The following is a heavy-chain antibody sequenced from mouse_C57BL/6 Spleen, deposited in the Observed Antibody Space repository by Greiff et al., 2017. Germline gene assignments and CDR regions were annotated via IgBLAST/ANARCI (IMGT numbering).Heavy chain of an antibody. D-gene: IGHD1-3*01. CDR1: GFTFTDYY. CDR2: IRNKANGYTT. J-gene: IGHJ3*01. Sequence: EVMLVESGGGLVQPGGSLSLSCAASGFTFTDYYMSWVRQPPGKALEWLGFIRNKANGYTTEYSASVKGRFTISRDNSQSILYLQMNALRAEDSATYYCARYHNHEGFAYWGQGTLVTVSA. CDR3: ARYHNHEGFAY. V-gene: IGHV7-3*01.